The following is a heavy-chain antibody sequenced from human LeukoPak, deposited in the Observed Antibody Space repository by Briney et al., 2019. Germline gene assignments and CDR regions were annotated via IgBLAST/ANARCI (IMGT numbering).Heavy chain of an antibody. V-gene: IGHV1-2*02. CDR3: ALRGSYRHFDN. CDR1: GNTFFGYY. J-gene: IGHJ4*02. D-gene: IGHD3-16*02. Sequence: ASVKVSCKASGNTFFGYYVNWVRQAPGQGLEWMGWINPNSGVTNSAQKFQGRVTMTSDTSIITAYMELRSLRSDDTAVYYCALRGSYRHFDNWGQGTLVTVSS. CDR2: INPNSGVT.